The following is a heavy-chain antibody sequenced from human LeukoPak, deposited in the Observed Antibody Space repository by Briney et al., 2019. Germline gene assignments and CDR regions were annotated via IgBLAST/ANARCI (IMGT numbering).Heavy chain of an antibody. CDR2: ISGTGGST. D-gene: IGHD5-18*01. J-gene: IGHJ6*03. CDR3: ARRAVDTAMFYYYYYMDV. V-gene: IGHV3-23*01. Sequence: GGSLRLSCAASGFTFSTYAMTWVRQAPGKGLEWVSLISGTGGSTYYADSVKGRFTISRDNSKNTLYLQMNSLRAEDTAVYYCARRAVDTAMFYYYYYMDVWGKGTTVTISS. CDR1: GFTFSTYA.